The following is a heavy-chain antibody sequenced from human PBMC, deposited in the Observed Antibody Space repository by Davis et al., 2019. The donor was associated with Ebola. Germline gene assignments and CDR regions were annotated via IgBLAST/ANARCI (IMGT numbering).Heavy chain of an antibody. V-gene: IGHV3-64D*08. J-gene: IGHJ4*02. CDR3: VKGGGYSYGAIFDY. CDR1: GFTFSSYS. CDR2: ISSNGGST. D-gene: IGHD5-18*01. Sequence: GESLKISCAASGFTFSSYSMNWVRQAPGKGLEYVSAISSNGGSTYYADSVKGRFTISRDNSKNTLYLQMSSLRAEDTAVYYCVKGGGYSYGAIFDYWGQGTLVTVSS.